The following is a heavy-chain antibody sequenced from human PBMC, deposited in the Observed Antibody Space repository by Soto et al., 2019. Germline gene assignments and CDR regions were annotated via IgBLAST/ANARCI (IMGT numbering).Heavy chain of an antibody. CDR3: VRLVGNSWLDH. Sequence: PSQTLSLTCVISGDSVSSNSAVWNWIRQSPSRGLEWLGRTYYRSQWHYEYAVFVQSRISIDPDTSKNQFSLQLNSVSPEDTAVYYYVRLVGNSWLDHWGQGTLVTVSS. CDR1: GDSVSSNSAV. J-gene: IGHJ4*02. D-gene: IGHD4-4*01. CDR2: TYYRSQWHY. V-gene: IGHV6-1*01.